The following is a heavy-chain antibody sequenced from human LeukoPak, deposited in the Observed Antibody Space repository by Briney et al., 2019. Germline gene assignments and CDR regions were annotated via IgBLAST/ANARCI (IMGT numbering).Heavy chain of an antibody. J-gene: IGHJ6*02. V-gene: IGHV1-8*01. Sequence: ASVKVSCKASGYTFISYDINWVRQATGQGLEWMGWMNPNHNNTDYAQKFQGRVTMTRNTSMRTAYMELSSLRSEDTAVYYCARGMRGYSYGFLSLSYGMDVWGQGTTVTVSS. D-gene: IGHD5-12*01. CDR1: GYTFISYD. CDR2: MNPNHNNT. CDR3: ARGMRGYSYGFLSLSYGMDV.